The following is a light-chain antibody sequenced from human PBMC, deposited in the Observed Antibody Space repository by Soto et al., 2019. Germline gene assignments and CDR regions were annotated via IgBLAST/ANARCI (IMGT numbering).Light chain of an antibody. V-gene: IGLV2-8*01. CDR2: EVS. J-gene: IGLJ1*01. Sequence: QSVLTQPPSASGSPGQSVTIYCTGTSSDVGAYDYVSWYQQRPGKAPKLTIYEVSKRPSGVPDRFSGSKSGNTASLTVSGLQAEDEADFYCSSYAGNNIYVFGTGTKVTVL. CDR3: SSYAGNNIYV. CDR1: SSDVGAYDY.